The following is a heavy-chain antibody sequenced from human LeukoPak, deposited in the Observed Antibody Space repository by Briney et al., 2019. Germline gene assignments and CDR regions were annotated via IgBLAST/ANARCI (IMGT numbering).Heavy chain of an antibody. D-gene: IGHD4-11*01. CDR3: AKDIQRGFDYTNSLDS. Sequence: GGSLRLSCAASRFTFSSHAMNWVRQAPGKGLEWVSSISGSGGITYYADSVKGRFTISTDNSKNTLYLQMNSLRAEDTALYYCAKDIQRGFDYTNSLDSWGQGTLVIVSS. J-gene: IGHJ4*02. CDR2: ISGSGGIT. CDR1: RFTFSSHA. V-gene: IGHV3-23*01.